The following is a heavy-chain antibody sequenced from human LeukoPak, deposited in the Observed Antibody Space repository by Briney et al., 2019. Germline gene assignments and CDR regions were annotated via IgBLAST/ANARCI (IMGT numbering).Heavy chain of an antibody. Sequence: SVKVSCKASGGISSNFAIHWVRQAPGQGLEWMGQITGLFATAHYAQKFQGRVTITTDESTGAVYMELSSLRSEDTAVYYYARVGVIISHNWFDPWGQGTLVTVSS. D-gene: IGHD3-3*01. CDR2: ITGLFATA. J-gene: IGHJ5*02. CDR1: GGISSNFA. CDR3: ARVGVIISHNWFDP. V-gene: IGHV1-69*05.